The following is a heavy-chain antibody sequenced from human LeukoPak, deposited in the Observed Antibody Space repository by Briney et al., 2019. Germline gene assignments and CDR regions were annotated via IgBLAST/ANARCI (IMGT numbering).Heavy chain of an antibody. V-gene: IGHV3-23*01. CDR1: GFTFSVYA. J-gene: IGHJ6*03. CDR3: ARGGYSYGYVSPYYYYYMDV. Sequence: GGSLRLSCAASGFTFSVYAMTWVRQAPGKGLEWVSAISGSGGSTYYADSVKGRFTISRDNSKNTLYLQMNSLRAEDTAVYYCARGGYSYGYVSPYYYYYMDVWGKGTTVTISS. D-gene: IGHD5-18*01. CDR2: ISGSGGST.